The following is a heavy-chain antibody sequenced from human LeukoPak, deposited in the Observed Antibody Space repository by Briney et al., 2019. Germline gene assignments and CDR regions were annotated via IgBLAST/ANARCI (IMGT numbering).Heavy chain of an antibody. CDR2: IYTSGST. Sequence: SETLSLTCTVSGGSISSYYWSWIRQPAGKGLEWIGRIYTSGSTNYNPSLKSRVTMSVDTSKNQFSLKLKLSSVTAADTAVYYCARDRGGVHDFDYWGQGTLVTVSS. V-gene: IGHV4-4*07. D-gene: IGHD1-1*01. J-gene: IGHJ4*02. CDR3: ARDRGGVHDFDY. CDR1: GGSISSYY.